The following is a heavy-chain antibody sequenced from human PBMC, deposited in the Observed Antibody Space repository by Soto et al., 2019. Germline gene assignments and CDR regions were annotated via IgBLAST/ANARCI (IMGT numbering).Heavy chain of an antibody. D-gene: IGHD2-15*01. J-gene: IGHJ5*02. V-gene: IGHV5-51*01. CDR2: IYPGDSDT. CDR1: GYSFPIFW. Sequence: LGESLKISCKGSGYSFPIFWIAWVRQMPGKGLEWMGIIYPGDSDTRYGPSFQGQITISVDKSISTAYLQWSSLKASDSAMYYCARRSRPPYCSGGSCFHNWFDAWGQGTLVTVSS. CDR3: ARRSRPPYCSGGSCFHNWFDA.